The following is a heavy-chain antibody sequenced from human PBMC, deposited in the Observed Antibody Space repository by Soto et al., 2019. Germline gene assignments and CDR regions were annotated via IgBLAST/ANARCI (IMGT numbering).Heavy chain of an antibody. V-gene: IGHV3-30-3*01. D-gene: IGHD3-3*01. Sequence: QVQLVESGGGVVQPGRSLRLSCAASGFTFSSYAMHWVRQAPGKGLEWVAVISYDGSNKYYADSVKGRFTISRDNSKNTLYLQMNSLRAEDTAVYYCAREGSFFDYDFWSGYCTFGGVDYWGQGTLVTVSS. CDR1: GFTFSSYA. CDR2: ISYDGSNK. J-gene: IGHJ4*02. CDR3: AREGSFFDYDFWSGYCTFGGVDY.